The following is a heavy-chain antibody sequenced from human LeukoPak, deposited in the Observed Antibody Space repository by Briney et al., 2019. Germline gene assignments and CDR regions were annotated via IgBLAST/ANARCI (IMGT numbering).Heavy chain of an antibody. V-gene: IGHV3-21*05. J-gene: IGHJ4*02. CDR3: ARSSSRYCSGGSCYSGVLGYFDY. Sequence: GGSLRLSCAASGFTFSSYSMNWVRQAPGKGLEWVSYISSSSSYIYYADSVKGRFTISRDNAKNSLYLQMNSLRAEDTAVYYCARSSSRYCSGGSCYSGVLGYFDYWGQGTLVTVSS. D-gene: IGHD2-15*01. CDR1: GFTFSSYS. CDR2: ISSSSSYI.